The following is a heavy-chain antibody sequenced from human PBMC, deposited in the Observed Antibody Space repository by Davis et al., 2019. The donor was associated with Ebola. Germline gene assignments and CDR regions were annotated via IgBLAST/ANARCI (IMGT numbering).Heavy chain of an antibody. Sequence: AASVKVSCKASGYTFTSYGISWVRQAPGQGLEWMGWISAYNGNTNYAQKLQGRVTMTTDTSTSTDYMELRSLRSDDTAVYYCARVDTDYYDSSGYYYVPHFDYWGQGTLVTVSS. D-gene: IGHD3-22*01. CDR2: ISAYNGNT. CDR3: ARVDTDYYDSSGYYYVPHFDY. J-gene: IGHJ4*02. V-gene: IGHV1-18*01. CDR1: GYTFTSYG.